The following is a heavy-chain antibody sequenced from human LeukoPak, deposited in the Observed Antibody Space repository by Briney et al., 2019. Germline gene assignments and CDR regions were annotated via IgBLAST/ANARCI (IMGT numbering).Heavy chain of an antibody. J-gene: IGHJ4*02. CDR3: ARRLDFGDYGNGFDH. CDR1: VLIFSEYY. CDR2: ISSGGSPI. V-gene: IGHV3-11*01. Sequence: GGSLRLSCAASVLIFSEYYMTWIRQAPGRGLEWVSYISSGGSPIYYADSVKGRFTISRDNAKNSLHLQMNSLRGDDTAVYYCARRLDFGDYGNGFDHWGQGALVTVSS. D-gene: IGHD4-17*01.